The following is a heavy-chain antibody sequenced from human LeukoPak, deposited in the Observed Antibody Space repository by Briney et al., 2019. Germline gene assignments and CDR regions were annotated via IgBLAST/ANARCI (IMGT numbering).Heavy chain of an antibody. CDR2: ITPSSGST. D-gene: IGHD2-15*01. J-gene: IGHJ5*02. CDR1: GYTFTSYY. CDR3: ARVRGYCTGGTCYWFDL. V-gene: IGHV1-46*01. Sequence: ASVKVSCKASGYTFTSYYMHWVRQAPGQGLEWMGIITPSSGSTTYAQNFQGRVTMTRDTSTTTFYMEVSSLRFEDTAVHYCARVRGYCTGGTCYWFDLWGQGSLVTVSS.